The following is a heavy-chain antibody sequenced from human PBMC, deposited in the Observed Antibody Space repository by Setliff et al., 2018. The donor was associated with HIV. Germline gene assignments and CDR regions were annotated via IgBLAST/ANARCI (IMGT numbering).Heavy chain of an antibody. CDR2: VDYSGRT. CDR3: ARVVYDSGGFFTTAGPLYLDL. D-gene: IGHD3-22*01. V-gene: IGHV4-59*11. CDR1: GDSISGHS. J-gene: IGHJ2*01. Sequence: SETLSLTCNVSGDSISGHSWTWIRQPPGKGREWIGSVDYSGRTDKKPSLKSRLRISIDTSKNHFYVNLFAVTAADAAIYYCARVVYDSGGFFTTAGPLYLDLWGRGTLVTVSS.